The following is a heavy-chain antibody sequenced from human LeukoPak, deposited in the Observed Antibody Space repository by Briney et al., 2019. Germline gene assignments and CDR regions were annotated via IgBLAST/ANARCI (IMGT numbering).Heavy chain of an antibody. J-gene: IGHJ4*02. CDR3: ARASGDIVETATMGSY. V-gene: IGHV3-21*04. CDR2: ISSSGSCI. CDR1: GFTFNSYS. D-gene: IGHD5-18*01. Sequence: GGSLRLSCAASGFTFNSYSMNWVRQAPGKGLEWVSSISSSGSCIYYADSVKGRFTISRDHAKNSLYLQMNSLRAEDTAVYYCARASGDIVETATMGSYWGQGTLVTVSS.